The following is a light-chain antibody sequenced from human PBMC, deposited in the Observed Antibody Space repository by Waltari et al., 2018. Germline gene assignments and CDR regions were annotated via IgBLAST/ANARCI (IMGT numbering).Light chain of an antibody. CDR1: QSVGSF. J-gene: IGKJ3*01. CDR3: QQRNSWPLT. CDR2: DAS. Sequence: EIVLTQSPVTLSLSPGEGATLSCQTSQSVGSFLAWYQQRPGQAPRLLIYDASLRATGIPTRFSGSGSGTDFTLTISSLESEDFAVYYCQQRNSWPLTFGPGTTG. V-gene: IGKV3-11*01.